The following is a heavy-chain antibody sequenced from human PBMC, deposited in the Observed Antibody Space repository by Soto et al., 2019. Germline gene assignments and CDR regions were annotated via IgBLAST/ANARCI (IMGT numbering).Heavy chain of an antibody. CDR1: GDSVTSHY. D-gene: IGHD3-9*01. J-gene: IGHJ4*02. V-gene: IGHV4-59*02. CDR3: ARLEGLATISYYFDF. Sequence: SETLSLTCSFSGDSVTSHYLTWIRQSPEKGLEWIGYMHYTGFSHYNPSLKSRLTISVDKSKNQFTLQLNSVTAADTAVYYCARLEGLATISYYFDFWGPGALVTVSS. CDR2: MHYTGFS.